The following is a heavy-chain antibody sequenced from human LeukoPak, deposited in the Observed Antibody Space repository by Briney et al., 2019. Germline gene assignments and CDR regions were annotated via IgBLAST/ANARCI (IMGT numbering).Heavy chain of an antibody. CDR3: ARDRGGSYYLEPVDY. V-gene: IGHV3-7*01. CDR2: IKQDGSEK. D-gene: IGHD1-26*01. Sequence: GGSLRLSCAASGFTFSSYSMNWVRQAPGKGLEWVANIKQDGSEKYYVDSVKGRFTISRDNAKNSLYLQMNSLRAEDTAVYYCARDRGGSYYLEPVDYWGQGTLVTVSS. CDR1: GFTFSSYS. J-gene: IGHJ4*02.